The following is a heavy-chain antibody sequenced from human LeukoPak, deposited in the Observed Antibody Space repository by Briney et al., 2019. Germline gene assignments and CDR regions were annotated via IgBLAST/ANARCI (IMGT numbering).Heavy chain of an antibody. V-gene: IGHV3-21*01. D-gene: IGHD5-12*01. CDR2: ISSSSYI. CDR1: GFTFSSYS. J-gene: IGHJ4*02. Sequence: GGSLRLSCAASGFTFSSYSMNWVRQAPGKGLEWVSSISSSSYIYYADSVKGRFTISRDNAKNSLYLQMNSLRAEDTAVYYCARDGYSGYDSPPLDYWGQGTLVTVSS. CDR3: ARDGYSGYDSPPLDY.